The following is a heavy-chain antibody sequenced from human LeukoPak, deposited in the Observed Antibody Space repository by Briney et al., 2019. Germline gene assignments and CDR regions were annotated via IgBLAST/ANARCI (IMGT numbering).Heavy chain of an antibody. V-gene: IGHV1-18*01. D-gene: IGHD6-13*01. J-gene: IGHJ5*02. CDR3: ARGGGIAAAGNNWFDP. CDR1: GYTFTSYG. CDR2: ISAYNGNT. Sequence: ASVKVSCKASGYTFTSYGISWVRQAPGQGLEWMGWISAYNGNTNYAQKLQGRVTMTRNTSISTAYMELSSLRSEDTAVYYCARGGGIAAAGNNWFDPWGQGTLVTVSS.